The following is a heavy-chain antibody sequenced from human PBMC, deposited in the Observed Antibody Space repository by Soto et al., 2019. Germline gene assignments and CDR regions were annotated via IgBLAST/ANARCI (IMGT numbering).Heavy chain of an antibody. V-gene: IGHV2-5*02. J-gene: IGHJ6*02. Sequence: QITLKESGPTLVKPTQTLTLTCTFSGFSLSTIGVGVGWIRQPPGKALEWLALIYWDDDKRYSPSLTSRLTVTTDTSKTQMVLTMTNMDPVDTATYYGVQSRCGGDCLQSYSSHSYYGLDVWGQATTVTVSS. D-gene: IGHD2-21*02. CDR1: GFSLSTIGVG. CDR2: IYWDDDK. CDR3: VQSRCGGDCLQSYSSHSYYGLDV.